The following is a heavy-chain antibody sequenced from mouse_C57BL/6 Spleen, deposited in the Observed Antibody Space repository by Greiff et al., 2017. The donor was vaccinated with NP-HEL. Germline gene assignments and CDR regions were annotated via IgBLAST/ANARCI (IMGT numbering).Heavy chain of an antibody. CDR2: IYPGSGST. CDR3: ARGWDYDDGPYYAMDY. J-gene: IGHJ4*01. CDR1: GYTFTSYW. V-gene: IGHV1-55*01. Sequence: VQLQQPGAELVKPGASVKMSCKASGYTFTSYWITWVKQRPGQGLEWIGDIYPGSGSTNYNEKFKSKATLTVDTSSSTAYMQLSSLTSEDSAVYYCARGWDYDDGPYYAMDYWGQGTSVTVSS. D-gene: IGHD2-4*01.